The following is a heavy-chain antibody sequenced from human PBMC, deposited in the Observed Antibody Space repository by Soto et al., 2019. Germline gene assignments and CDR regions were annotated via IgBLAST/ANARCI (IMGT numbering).Heavy chain of an antibody. CDR3: AKNGPHSSSLYYYYYGMDV. CDR2: ISGSGGST. CDR1: GFTFSSYA. J-gene: IGHJ6*02. Sequence: EVQLLESGGGLVQPGGSLRLSCAASGFTFSSYAMSWVRQAPGKGLEWVSAISGSGGSTYYADSVKGRFTISRDNSKNTLYLQMNSQRAEDTAVYYCAKNGPHSSSLYYYYYGMDVWGQGTTVTVSS. V-gene: IGHV3-23*01. D-gene: IGHD6-6*01.